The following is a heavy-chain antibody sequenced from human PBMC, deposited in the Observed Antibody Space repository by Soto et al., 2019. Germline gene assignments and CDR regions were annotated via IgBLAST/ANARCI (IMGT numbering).Heavy chain of an antibody. CDR1: GDSVSTNSAT. V-gene: IGHV6-1*01. J-gene: IGHJ5*01. D-gene: IGHD2-8*01. Sequence: SHTHSLTCAISGDSVSTNSATSDCIRQSPSRGLEWLGRTYYRSNWYTDYAVSVKGRITISPDTSNNQLSLQLNSVTPDDTAVYYCARLIGNSWLDSWGQGTLVTVSS. CDR2: TYYRSNWYT. CDR3: ARLIGNSWLDS.